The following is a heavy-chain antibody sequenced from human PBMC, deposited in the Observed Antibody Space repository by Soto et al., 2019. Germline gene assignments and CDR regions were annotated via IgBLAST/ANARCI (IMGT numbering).Heavy chain of an antibody. V-gene: IGHV3-15*01. J-gene: IGHJ4*02. CDR1: VFTFINAW. D-gene: IGHD1-26*01. CDR2: IKSKTDGGTT. Sequence: PGWSLRLSCASSVFTFINAWMRWVRQAPGKGLEWVGRIKSKTDGGTTDYAAPVKGRFTISRDDSKNTLYLQMNSLKTEDTAVYYCTTDLGELLLPDDYWGQGTLVTVSS. CDR3: TTDLGELLLPDDY.